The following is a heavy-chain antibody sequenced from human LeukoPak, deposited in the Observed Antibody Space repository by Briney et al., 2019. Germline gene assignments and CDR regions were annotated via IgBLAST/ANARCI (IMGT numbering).Heavy chain of an antibody. V-gene: IGHV4-31*01. CDR1: GGSISSGGYY. CDR2: IYYSGST. J-gene: IGHJ4*02. CDR3: ARARGGTVTTSPFDY. D-gene: IGHD4-17*01. Sequence: SQTLSLTCTVSGGSISSGGYYWSWIRQHPGKGLEWIVYIYYSGSTYYNPSLKSLVTISVDTSKNQFSLKLSSVTAADTAVYYCARARGGTVTTSPFDYWGQGTLVTVSS.